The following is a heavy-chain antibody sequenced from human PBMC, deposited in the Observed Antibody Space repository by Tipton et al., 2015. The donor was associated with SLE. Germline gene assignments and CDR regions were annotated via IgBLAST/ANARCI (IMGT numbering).Heavy chain of an antibody. CDR1: GGSFSGYY. J-gene: IGHJ3*02. CDR3: ATSPRYALDI. V-gene: IGHV4-34*01. CDR2: IHHSGRS. D-gene: IGHD1-1*01. Sequence: TLSLTCAVYGGSFSGYYWSWIRQPPGKGLQWIGEIHHSGRSNYNPSLKSRVAISVDTSKNQFSLKLSSVTAADTAVYYCATSPRYALDIWRQGTTVTVSS.